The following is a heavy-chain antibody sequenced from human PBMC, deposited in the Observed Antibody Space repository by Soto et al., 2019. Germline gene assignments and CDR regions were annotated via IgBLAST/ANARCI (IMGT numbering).Heavy chain of an antibody. CDR1: GYTFTGYY. J-gene: IGHJ4*02. D-gene: IGHD3-22*01. V-gene: IGHV1-2*02. CDR3: ARGPIYYYDGYYFDY. CDR2: INPNSGGT. Sequence: ASVKVSCKTSGYTFTGYYMHWVRQARGQGLEWMGWINPNSGGTNYAQKFQGRVTMTRDTSISTAYMELSRLRSDDTAVYYCARGPIYYYDGYYFDYWGQGTLVTVSS.